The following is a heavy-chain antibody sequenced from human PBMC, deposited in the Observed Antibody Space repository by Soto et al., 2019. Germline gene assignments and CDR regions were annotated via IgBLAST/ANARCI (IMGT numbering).Heavy chain of an antibody. J-gene: IGHJ4*02. CDR2: IYHSGST. Sequence: QVQLQESGPGLVKPSGTLSLTCAVSSGSISSSNWWSWVRQPPGKGLEWIGEIYHSGSTNYNPSHKIRVTISVDKSKNQFYLKLSSVTAAYTAVYYCARDSHYYGSGSYYNSGFDYWGQGTLVTVSS. D-gene: IGHD3-10*01. V-gene: IGHV4-4*02. CDR3: ARDSHYYGSGSYYNSGFDY. CDR1: SGSISSSNW.